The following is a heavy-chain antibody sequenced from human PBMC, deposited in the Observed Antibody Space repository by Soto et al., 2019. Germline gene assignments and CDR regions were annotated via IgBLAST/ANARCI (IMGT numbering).Heavy chain of an antibody. CDR1: GYTFTSYD. J-gene: IGHJ3*02. D-gene: IGHD6-13*01. CDR2: MNPNSGNT. CDR3: ARMEQQLGDAFDI. V-gene: IGHV1-8*01. Sequence: ASVKVSCTASGYTFTSYDINWVRQATGQGLEWMGWMNPNSGNTGYAQKFQGRVTMTRNTSISTAYMELSSLRSEDTAVYYCARMEQQLGDAFDIWGQGTMVTVSS.